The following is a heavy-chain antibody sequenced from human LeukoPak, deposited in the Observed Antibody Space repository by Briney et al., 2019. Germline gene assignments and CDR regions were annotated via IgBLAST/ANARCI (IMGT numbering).Heavy chain of an antibody. CDR2: IKSKTDGGTT. J-gene: IGHJ4*02. Sequence: GGSLRLSCAASGFTFSNAWMSWVRQAPGKGLEWVGRIKSKTDGGTTDYAAPVKGKFTIPRDDSKNTLYLQMNSLNTEDTAVYYCTTEGYDILTGLYYFDYWGQGTLVTVSS. D-gene: IGHD3-9*01. CDR1: GFTFSNAW. V-gene: IGHV3-15*01. CDR3: TTEGYDILTGLYYFDY.